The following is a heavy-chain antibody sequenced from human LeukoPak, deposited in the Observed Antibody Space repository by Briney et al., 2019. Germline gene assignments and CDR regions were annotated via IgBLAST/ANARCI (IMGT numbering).Heavy chain of an antibody. Sequence: SETLSLTCAVSGGSISSGGYSWSWIRQPPGKGLEWIGYIYHSGSTYYNPSLKSRVTISVDRSKNQFSLKLSSVTAADTAVYYCARRSTRITIFGVVDYMDVWGKGTTVTVSS. J-gene: IGHJ6*03. CDR3: ARRSTRITIFGVVDYMDV. CDR2: IYHSGST. V-gene: IGHV4-30-2*01. D-gene: IGHD3-3*01. CDR1: GGSISSGGYS.